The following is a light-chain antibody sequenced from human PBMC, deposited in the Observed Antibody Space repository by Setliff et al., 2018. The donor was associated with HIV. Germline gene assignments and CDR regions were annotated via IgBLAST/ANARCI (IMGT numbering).Light chain of an antibody. CDR2: EVT. Sequence: QYALTQPASVSGSPGQSIIISCTGTSSDVGGYNYVSWYQQHPGKAPKLIIYEVTNRPSGVSDRFSGSKSVNTASLTISGLQTEDEADYYCNSYTTSGTRVFGTGTKVTVL. J-gene: IGLJ1*01. CDR3: NSYTTSGTRV. CDR1: SSDVGGYNY. V-gene: IGLV2-14*01.